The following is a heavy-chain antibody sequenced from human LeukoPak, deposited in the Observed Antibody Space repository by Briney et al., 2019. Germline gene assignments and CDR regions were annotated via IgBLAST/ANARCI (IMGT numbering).Heavy chain of an antibody. Sequence: GGSLRLSCAASGFTFSSYGMSWVRQAPGKGLEWVSAISGSGGSTYYADSVKGRFTISRDNAKNSLYLQMNSLRAEDTAVYYCAREASRSYYYYMDVWGKGTTVTVSS. J-gene: IGHJ6*03. V-gene: IGHV3-23*01. CDR2: ISGSGGST. CDR1: GFTFSSYG. D-gene: IGHD6-6*01. CDR3: AREASRSYYYYMDV.